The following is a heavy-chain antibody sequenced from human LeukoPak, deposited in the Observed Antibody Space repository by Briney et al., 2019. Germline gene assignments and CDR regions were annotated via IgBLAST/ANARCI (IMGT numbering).Heavy chain of an antibody. J-gene: IGHJ5*01. CDR2: ISTSGSII. Sequence: GGSLRLSCEASGFTFGSYEMTWVRQAPGKGLEWLSYISTSGSIIVYADSVKGRFTISRDNAKNSLYLQMSSLRVEDTAVYYCTRDPRHFDSCGQGTLVTVSS. V-gene: IGHV3-48*03. CDR3: TRDPRHFDS. CDR1: GFTFGSYE. D-gene: IGHD6-6*01.